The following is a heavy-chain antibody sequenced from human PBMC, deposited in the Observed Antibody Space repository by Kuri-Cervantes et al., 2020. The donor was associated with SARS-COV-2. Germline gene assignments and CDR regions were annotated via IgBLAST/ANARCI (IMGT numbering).Heavy chain of an antibody. Sequence: ASVKVSCKASGYNFRRYIISWVRQAPGQGLEWMGWISGDTGYTNYGQKFQGRVSMTTDTSSNTAYMELTSLRSDDTAVYYCARQIGTTWNSWFDTWGQGTLVTVSS. CDR2: ISGDTGYT. CDR1: GYNFRRYI. J-gene: IGHJ5*02. CDR3: ARQIGTTWNSWFDT. D-gene: IGHD1/OR15-1a*01. V-gene: IGHV1-18*04.